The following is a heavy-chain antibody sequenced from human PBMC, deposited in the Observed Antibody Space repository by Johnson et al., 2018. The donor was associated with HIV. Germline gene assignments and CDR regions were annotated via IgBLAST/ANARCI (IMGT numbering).Heavy chain of an antibody. CDR1: GFTFSSHG. CDR2: IRYDGKDK. D-gene: IGHD4-23*01. CDR3: ARWGVVTPHAFDI. J-gene: IGHJ3*02. V-gene: IGHV3-30*02. Sequence: QVQLVESGGGLVQSGGSLRLSCAASGFTFSSHGMHWVRQAPGKGLEWVAFIRYDGKDKYYADSVKGRFTISRDKSKNTLYLQMNSLRAEDTAVYYCARWGVVTPHAFDIWGQGTMVTVSS.